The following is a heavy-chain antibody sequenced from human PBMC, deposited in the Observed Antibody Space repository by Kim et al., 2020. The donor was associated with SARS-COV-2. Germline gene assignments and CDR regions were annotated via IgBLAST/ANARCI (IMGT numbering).Heavy chain of an antibody. CDR1: GFTFSSYG. V-gene: IGHV3-30*18. Sequence: GGSLRLSCAASGFTFSSYGMHWVQAPGKGLEWVAVISYDGSNKDYADSVKGRFTISRDNSKNTLYLQMNSLRADDTAVYYCAKKGSGRGGMDVWGQGTTVTVSS. CDR3: AKKGSGRGGMDV. D-gene: IGHD3-10*01. CDR2: ISYDGSNK. J-gene: IGHJ6*02.